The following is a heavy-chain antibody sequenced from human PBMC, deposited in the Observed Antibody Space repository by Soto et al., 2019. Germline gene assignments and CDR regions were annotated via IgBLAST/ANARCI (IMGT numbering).Heavy chain of an antibody. V-gene: IGHV4-34*01. J-gene: IGHJ4*02. D-gene: IGHD2-2*01. CDR1: GGSFSGYY. Sequence: QVQLQQWGAGLVKPSETLSLTCAVSGGSFSGYYWSWIRQPPGKGLEWIGEINHSGSTNYNPSLKSRVTISVDTSKHQFSLKLSSVTAADTAVYYCSRLPTSCFVDYWGQGTLVTVSS. CDR3: SRLPTSCFVDY. CDR2: INHSGST.